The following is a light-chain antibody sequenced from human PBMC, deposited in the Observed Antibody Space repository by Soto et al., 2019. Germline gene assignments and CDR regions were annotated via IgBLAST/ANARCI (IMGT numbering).Light chain of an antibody. CDR1: SSNIGSNP. V-gene: IGLV1-44*01. Sequence: QSVLTQPPSASGTPGQRGTICCSGISSNIGSNPVNWFQQLPGSARKLLIYRHNQRPSGVPDRFSGSKSGTSASLAISGLQSEDEAAYYWGAWDDRLNGYVFGTGTQLTVL. CDR2: RHN. CDR3: GAWDDRLNGYV. J-gene: IGLJ1*01.